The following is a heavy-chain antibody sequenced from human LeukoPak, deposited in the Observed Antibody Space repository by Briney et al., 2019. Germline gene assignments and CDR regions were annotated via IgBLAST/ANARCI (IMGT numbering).Heavy chain of an antibody. CDR1: GFTFRSYW. V-gene: IGHV3-7*05. CDR3: ARDHAYSKDY. CDR2: IKSDGSET. D-gene: IGHD4-11*01. J-gene: IGHJ4*02. Sequence: PGGSLRLSCAASGFTFRSYWMAWVRQAPGKGLEWVANIKSDGSETYYGDSVRGRFTISRDNAENSLYLQMNSLRAEDTAVYYCARDHAYSKDYWGQGTLVTVSS.